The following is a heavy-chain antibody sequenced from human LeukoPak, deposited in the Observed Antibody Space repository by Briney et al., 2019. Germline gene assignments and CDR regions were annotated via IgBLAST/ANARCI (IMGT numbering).Heavy chain of an antibody. CDR2: IYSGGST. V-gene: IGHV3-53*01. CDR3: ARSRGAGPGAYFDY. CDR1: GFTVSSNY. Sequence: GSLRLSCAASGFTVSSNYMSWVRQAPGKGLEWVSVIYSGGSTYYADSVAGRFTISRDNAENSLYLQMNSLRAEDTAVYYCARSRGAGPGAYFDYWGQGTLVTVTS. J-gene: IGHJ4*02. D-gene: IGHD6-19*01.